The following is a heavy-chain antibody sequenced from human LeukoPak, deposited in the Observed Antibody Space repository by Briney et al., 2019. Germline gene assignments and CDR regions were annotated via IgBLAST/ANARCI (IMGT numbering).Heavy chain of an antibody. CDR1: GFTVSSDY. V-gene: IGHV3-66*01. CDR3: ARDGGYSYGYGFDY. CDR2: IYSGNRT. J-gene: IGHJ4*02. D-gene: IGHD5-18*01. Sequence: GGSLRLSCAASGFTVSSDYMSWVRQSPGKGLEWVSVIYSGNRTYYADSVKGRFTISSDSSKNTLYLQMNSLRAEDTAVYYCARDGGYSYGYGFDYWGQGTLVTVSS.